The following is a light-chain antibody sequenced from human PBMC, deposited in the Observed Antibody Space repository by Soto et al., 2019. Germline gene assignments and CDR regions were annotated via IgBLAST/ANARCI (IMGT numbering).Light chain of an antibody. CDR1: SSDVGGYKN. Sequence: QSALTQPASVSGSPGQSITISCTGTSSDVGGYKNVSWYQQHPGKAPKLMIYEVSNRPSGVSYRFSGSKSGNTASLTISGLQAEDEADYYCSSYTSSSTLRVFGGGTKRTVL. V-gene: IGLV2-14*01. CDR2: EVS. CDR3: SSYTSSSTLRV. J-gene: IGLJ3*02.